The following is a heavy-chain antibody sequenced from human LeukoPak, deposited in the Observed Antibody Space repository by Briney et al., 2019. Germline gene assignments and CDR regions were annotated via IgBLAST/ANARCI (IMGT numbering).Heavy chain of an antibody. J-gene: IGHJ4*02. V-gene: IGHV5-10-1*01. CDR2: IDPSDSYT. CDR3: ASSRIAAAGTFDY. D-gene: IGHD6-13*01. Sequence: GEPLRISCKCSGYSFTSYWISWVRQMPGKGLEWMGRIDPSDSYTNYSPSFQGHVTISADKSISTAYLQWSSLKASDTAMYYCASSRIAAAGTFDYWGQGTLVTVSS. CDR1: GYSFTSYW.